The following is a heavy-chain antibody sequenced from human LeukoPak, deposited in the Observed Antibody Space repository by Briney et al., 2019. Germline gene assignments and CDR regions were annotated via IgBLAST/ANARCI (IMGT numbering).Heavy chain of an antibody. V-gene: IGHV1-2*02. CDR1: GYTFTGYY. CDR3: ARELRWELPFFDY. J-gene: IGHJ4*02. Sequence: ASVKVSCKASGYTFTGYYMHWVRQAPGQGLEWMGWINPNSGGTNYAQKFQGRVTMTRDTSISTAYMGLSRLRSDDTAVYYCARELRWELPFFDYWGQGTLVTVSS. CDR2: INPNSGGT. D-gene: IGHD1-26*01.